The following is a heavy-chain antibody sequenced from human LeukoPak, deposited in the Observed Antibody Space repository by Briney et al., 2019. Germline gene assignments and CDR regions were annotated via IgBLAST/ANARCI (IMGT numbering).Heavy chain of an antibody. CDR3: ASHYGSGSYYFPY. J-gene: IGHJ4*02. CDR1: GYTLTELS. V-gene: IGHV1-24*01. Sequence: GASVKVSCKVSGYTLTELSMHWVRQAPGKGLEWMGGFDPEDGETIYAQRFQGRVTMTEDTSTDTAYMELSSLRSEDTAVYYCASHYGSGSYYFPYWGQGTLVTVSS. CDR2: FDPEDGET. D-gene: IGHD3-10*01.